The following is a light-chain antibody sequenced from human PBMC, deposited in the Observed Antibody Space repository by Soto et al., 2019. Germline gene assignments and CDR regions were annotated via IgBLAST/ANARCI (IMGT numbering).Light chain of an antibody. J-gene: IGKJ3*01. CDR1: QSINGW. Sequence: DIQMTQSPSTLSASVGDRVNITCRASQSINGWLAWYQQKPGKAPKLLISRASDLQTGVPSRFSGTGSGTEFTLTIGSLQPDDFATYYCQQYNSYFFTFGPGTKVDVK. V-gene: IGKV1-5*03. CDR3: QQYNSYFFT. CDR2: RAS.